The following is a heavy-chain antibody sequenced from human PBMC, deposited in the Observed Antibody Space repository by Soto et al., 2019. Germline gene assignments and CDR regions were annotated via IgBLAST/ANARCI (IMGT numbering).Heavy chain of an antibody. CDR3: ARRRAFGEVEAFDD. D-gene: IGHD3-16*01. V-gene: IGHV3-11*05. CDR2: IGDSYR. Sequence: QVHLVESGGGLVKPGGTLRLSCAGSGIRLSESYINWIRLTPEKGLAWISYIGDSYRHYAASVRGRFTISRDNVQNSVSLEMTNLRVDDTAIYYCARRRAFGEVEAFDDWGPGTLVTGSS. J-gene: IGHJ3*01. CDR1: GIRLSESY.